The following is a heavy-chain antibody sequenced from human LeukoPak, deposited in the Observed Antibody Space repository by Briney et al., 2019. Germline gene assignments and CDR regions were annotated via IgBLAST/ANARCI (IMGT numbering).Heavy chain of an antibody. V-gene: IGHV3-23*01. D-gene: IGHD3-3*01. CDR1: GFNFDTYG. CDR2: VSSDGRST. Sequence: GGSLRLSCAASGFNFDTYGLSWVRQAPGKGLEWVSAVSSDGRSTYSTDSLKGRFTISRDNSKNTVFLQMHNVTAEDTAVYYCAKPFGFLEWLYGGYYDSWGQGAHVTVSS. CDR3: AKPFGFLEWLYGGYYDS. J-gene: IGHJ4*02.